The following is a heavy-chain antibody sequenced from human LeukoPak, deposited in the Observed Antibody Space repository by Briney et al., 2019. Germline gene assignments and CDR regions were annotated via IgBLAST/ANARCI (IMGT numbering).Heavy chain of an antibody. Sequence: GASVKVSCKASGYTFTGYSMHWVRQAPGQGLEWMGWINPNSGGTNYAQKFQGRVTMTRDTSVSTAYMELSRLRSDDTAVYYCARQRYSSGWSNFDYWGQGTLVTVSS. CDR1: GYTFTGYS. D-gene: IGHD6-19*01. J-gene: IGHJ4*02. CDR2: INPNSGGT. V-gene: IGHV1-2*02. CDR3: ARQRYSSGWSNFDY.